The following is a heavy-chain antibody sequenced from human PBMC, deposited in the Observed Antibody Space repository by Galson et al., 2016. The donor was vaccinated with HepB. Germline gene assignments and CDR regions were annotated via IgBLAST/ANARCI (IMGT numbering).Heavy chain of an antibody. CDR3: AKVGTTYYDILTGAGDAFDI. J-gene: IGHJ3*02. CDR2: THISGIN. V-gene: IGHV4-4*07. Sequence: SETLSLTCTVSGVSIRSHYWSWIRQPAGKGLEWIGRTHISGINNYNPSLASRLPMSINTTESQFSLHLNSVTAADTAVYYCAKVGTTYYDILTGAGDAFDIWGQGTMVTVSS. D-gene: IGHD3-9*01. CDR1: GVSIRSHY.